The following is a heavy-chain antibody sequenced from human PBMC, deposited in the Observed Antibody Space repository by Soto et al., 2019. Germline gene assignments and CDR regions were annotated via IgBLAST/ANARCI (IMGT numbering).Heavy chain of an antibody. Sequence: ASVKVSCKASGYTFTSYGISWVRQAPGQGFEWMGWISAYNGNTNYAEKLQGRVTMTTDTSTSTAYMELRSLRSDDTAVYYCARVKYSGYEAGYWGQGTLVTVSS. CDR2: ISAYNGNT. CDR3: ARVKYSGYEAGY. D-gene: IGHD5-12*01. J-gene: IGHJ4*02. CDR1: GYTFTSYG. V-gene: IGHV1-18*01.